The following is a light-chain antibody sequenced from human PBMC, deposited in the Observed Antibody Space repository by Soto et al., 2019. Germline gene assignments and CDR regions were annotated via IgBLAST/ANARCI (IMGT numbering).Light chain of an antibody. J-gene: IGKJ5*01. CDR3: QQSYSTPPT. CDR1: QTISGR. Sequence: DIQMTQSPSTLYASVGDRVTITCRASQTISGRLAWFQQKQGRAPKXLIYAASSLQSGVPSRFSGSGSGTDLTLTISSLQPEDFETYDCQQSYSTPPTFGQGTRLEIK. CDR2: AAS. V-gene: IGKV1-39*01.